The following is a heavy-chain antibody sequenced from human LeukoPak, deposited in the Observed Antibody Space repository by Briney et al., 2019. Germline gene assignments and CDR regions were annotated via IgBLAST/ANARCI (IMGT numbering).Heavy chain of an antibody. CDR2: ISYDGSNK. CDR1: GFTFSSYA. J-gene: IGHJ6*03. Sequence: PGGSLRLSCAASGFTFSSYAMHWVRQAPGKGLEWVAVISYDGSNKYYADSVKGRFTISRDNSKNTLYLQMNSLRAEDTAVYYCARSPPYDYGDYVVYTYYYYYMDVWGKGTTVTVSS. D-gene: IGHD4-17*01. CDR3: ARSPPYDYGDYVVYTYYYYYMDV. V-gene: IGHV3-30*04.